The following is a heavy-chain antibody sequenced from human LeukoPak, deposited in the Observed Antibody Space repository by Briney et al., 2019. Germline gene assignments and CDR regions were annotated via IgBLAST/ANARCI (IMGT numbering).Heavy chain of an antibody. D-gene: IGHD2-15*01. CDR1: GGSISGFY. CDR2: IYYSGSA. V-gene: IGHV4-59*12. J-gene: IGHJ4*02. CDR3: ARVSCSGGSCYYFDY. Sequence: PSETLSLTCTVSGGSISGFYWGWIRQPPGKGLEWIGFIYYSGSANYNPSLKSRVTMSVDTSKNQFSLKLSSVTAADTAVYYCARVSCSGGSCYYFDYWGQGTLVTVSS.